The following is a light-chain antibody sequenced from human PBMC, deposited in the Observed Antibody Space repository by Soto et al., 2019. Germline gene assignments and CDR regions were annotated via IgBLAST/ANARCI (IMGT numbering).Light chain of an antibody. Sequence: EIVLTQSPGTLSLSPGESATLSCRASQSVSSTYLAWYQQKPGQAPRLLIYGASNRATGIPDRFSGSGSGKDFTLTISRLEPEDFAVYYCQQYGGSRWTFGQGTRVDI. CDR3: QQYGGSRWT. CDR2: GAS. CDR1: QSVSSTY. J-gene: IGKJ1*01. V-gene: IGKV3-20*01.